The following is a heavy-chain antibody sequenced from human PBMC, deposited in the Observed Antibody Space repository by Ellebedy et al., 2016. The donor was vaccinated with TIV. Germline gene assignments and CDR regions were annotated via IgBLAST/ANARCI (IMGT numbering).Heavy chain of an antibody. V-gene: IGHV1-2*02. Sequence: ASVKVSCKASGYTFTGYYMHWVRQAPGQGLEWMGWIHPNSGGTNYAQKFQGRVTMTRDTSISTAYMELSRLRSDDTAVYYCAKYRGESAYYHGLDVWGQGTTVTVSS. CDR1: GYTFTGYY. CDR2: IHPNSGGT. CDR3: AKYRGESAYYHGLDV. D-gene: IGHD3-10*01. J-gene: IGHJ6*02.